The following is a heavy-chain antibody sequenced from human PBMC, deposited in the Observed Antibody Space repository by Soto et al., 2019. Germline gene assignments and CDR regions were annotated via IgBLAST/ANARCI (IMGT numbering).Heavy chain of an antibody. CDR2: INVGNGNT. V-gene: IGHV1-58*02. Sequence: GASVKVSCKASGYTFTSYAMHWVRQARGQSLEWIGWINVGNGNTNYAQKFQERVTITRDMSASTACMELSSLRSEDTAVYYCAAGYGSGSYIADYWGQGTLVTVSS. CDR1: GYTFTSYA. D-gene: IGHD3-10*01. CDR3: AAGYGSGSYIADY. J-gene: IGHJ4*02.